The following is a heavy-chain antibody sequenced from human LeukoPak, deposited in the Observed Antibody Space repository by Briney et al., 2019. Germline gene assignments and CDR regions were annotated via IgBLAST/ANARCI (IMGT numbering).Heavy chain of an antibody. CDR3: ARDGATSWYYLDI. Sequence: SQTLSLTCAISGDNVSSNIAAWNWFRQSPSRGLEWLGRTYYRSKWYNDYAASVNSRITINADTSKNQFSLQLDSVTPEDTAVYYCARDGATSWYYLDIWGQGTLVTVSS. J-gene: IGHJ4*02. V-gene: IGHV6-1*01. D-gene: IGHD2-2*01. CDR2: TYYRSKWYN. CDR1: GDNVSSNIAA.